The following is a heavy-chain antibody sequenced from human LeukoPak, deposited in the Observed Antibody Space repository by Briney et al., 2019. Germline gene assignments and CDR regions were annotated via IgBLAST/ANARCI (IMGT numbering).Heavy chain of an antibody. V-gene: IGHV1-8*03. CDR3: ARGGKKWERRDYYYYMDV. D-gene: IGHD1-26*01. CDR1: GYTFTSYD. Sequence: VASVKVSCKASGYTFTSYDINWVRQATGQGLEWMGWMNPNSGNTGYAQKFQGRVTITRNTSISTAYMELSSLRSEDTAVYYCARGGKKWERRDYYYYMDVWGKGTTVTVSS. J-gene: IGHJ6*03. CDR2: MNPNSGNT.